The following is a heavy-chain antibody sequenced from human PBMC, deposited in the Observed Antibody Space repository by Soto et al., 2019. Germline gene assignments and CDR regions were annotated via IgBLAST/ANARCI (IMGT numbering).Heavy chain of an antibody. D-gene: IGHD3-10*01. CDR3: ASLRGSGTYYLDAFDV. J-gene: IGHJ3*01. Sequence: QVQLEQSGAEVKKPGSSVKISCKASGGIFSSSSINWVRQAPGQGLEWVGGIVPTFGSVNYAQKLLGRVTIPAAGSSNTAYLDLSSLGSDDTDIYYGASLRGSGTYYLDAFDVWGQGTLVTVSS. V-gene: IGHV1-69*01. CDR1: GGIFSSSS. CDR2: IVPTFGSV.